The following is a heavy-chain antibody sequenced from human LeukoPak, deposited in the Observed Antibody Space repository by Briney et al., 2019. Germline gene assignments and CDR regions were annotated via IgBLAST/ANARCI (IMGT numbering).Heavy chain of an antibody. J-gene: IGHJ6*02. V-gene: IGHV4-59*08. CDR2: IYYSGST. D-gene: IGHD6-13*01. CDR3: ASSAGIAAAGAGDYYYYYGMDV. CDR1: GGSINSYY. Sequence: KPSETLSLTCTVSGGSINSYYWSWIRQPPGKGLEWIGYIYYSGSTNYNPSLKSRVTISVDTSKNQFSLKLSSVTAADTAVYYCASSAGIAAAGAGDYYYYYGMDVWGQGTTVTVSS.